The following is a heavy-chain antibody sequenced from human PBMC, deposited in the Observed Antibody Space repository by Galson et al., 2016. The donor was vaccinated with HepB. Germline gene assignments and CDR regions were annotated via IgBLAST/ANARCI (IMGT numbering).Heavy chain of an antibody. V-gene: IGHV3-11*06. CDR1: GFTFSDDY. CDR3: ARGKELFDL. CDR2: ISSSSSYT. Sequence: SLRLSCAASGFTFSDDYMSWIRQAPGRGLGWVSFISSSSSYTKYADSVKGRFTISRGNAKKSLYLQMNSLRAEDTAVYYCARGKELFDLWGQGTLVTVSS. J-gene: IGHJ4*02.